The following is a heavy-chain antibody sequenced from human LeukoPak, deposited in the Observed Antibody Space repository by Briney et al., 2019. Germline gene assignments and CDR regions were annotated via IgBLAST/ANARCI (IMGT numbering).Heavy chain of an antibody. V-gene: IGHV1-2*02. D-gene: IGHD6-19*01. CDR1: GYSFTTHY. CDR2: INPNSGGT. Sequence: ASVKVSCKASGYSFTTHYIHWIRQAPGQGLEWMAWINPNSGGTNYAQRFQGRVTLTRDTSIATAYMELSSLKSDDTAVYFCARDLYSSATDLYSSAWTGAFDVWGQGTMVTVSS. J-gene: IGHJ3*01. CDR3: ARDLYSSATDLYSSAWTGAFDV.